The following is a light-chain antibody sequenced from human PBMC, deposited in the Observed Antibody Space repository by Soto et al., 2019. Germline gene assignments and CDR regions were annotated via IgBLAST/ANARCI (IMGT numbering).Light chain of an antibody. CDR2: ENN. Sequence: QSVLTQPPSVSAAPGQKVTISCSGGSSNIGNNYVSWYQQIPGTAPKLLIYENNKRPSGIPDRFSGSKSGTSATLGITGLQTGDEADYYCATWDSSLSAGVFGGGTQLTVL. CDR1: SSNIGNNY. V-gene: IGLV1-51*02. J-gene: IGLJ3*02. CDR3: ATWDSSLSAGV.